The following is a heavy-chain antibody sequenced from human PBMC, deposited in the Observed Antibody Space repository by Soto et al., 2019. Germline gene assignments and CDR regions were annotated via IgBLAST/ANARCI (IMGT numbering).Heavy chain of an antibody. CDR2: IYYSGST. CDR1: GGSISRYY. CDR3: ARSFTIFGVVTPGMDV. V-gene: IGHV4-59*13. D-gene: IGHD3-3*01. Sequence: PSETLSLTCSVSGGSISRYYWNWIRQTPGKGLEWIGYIYYSGSTNYSPSLKSRVTISVDTSKRQFSLRLTSVTAADTAVYYCARSFTIFGVVTPGMDVWGQGTTVTVSS. J-gene: IGHJ6*02.